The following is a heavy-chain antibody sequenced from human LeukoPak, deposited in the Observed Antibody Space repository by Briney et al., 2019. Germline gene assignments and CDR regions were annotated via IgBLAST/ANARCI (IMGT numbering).Heavy chain of an antibody. CDR2: ISSSSSYV. Sequence: GGSLRLSCAASGFTFSSYSMNWVRQAPGKGLEWVSSISSSSSYVYYADSVKGRFTISRDNAKNSLYLQMNSLRAEDTAVYYCASSYGDHYFDYWGQGTLVTVSS. V-gene: IGHV3-21*01. D-gene: IGHD4-17*01. J-gene: IGHJ4*02. CDR1: GFTFSSYS. CDR3: ASSYGDHYFDY.